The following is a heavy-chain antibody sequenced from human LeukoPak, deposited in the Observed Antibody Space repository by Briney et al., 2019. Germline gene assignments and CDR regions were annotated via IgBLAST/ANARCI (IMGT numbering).Heavy chain of an antibody. CDR3: ASGYEDY. CDR2: INPDSGGT. D-gene: IGHD5-12*01. Sequence: ASVKVSCEASGYTFSDYYIHWVRQAPGQGLEWMGRINPDSGGTNYAQKFQGRVTMTRDTSISTAYMELSRLRSDDTAVYYCASGYEDYWGQGTLVTVTS. CDR1: GYTFSDYY. J-gene: IGHJ4*02. V-gene: IGHV1-2*06.